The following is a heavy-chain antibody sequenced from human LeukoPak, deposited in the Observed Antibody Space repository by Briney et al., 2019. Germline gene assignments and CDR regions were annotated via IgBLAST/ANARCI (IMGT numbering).Heavy chain of an antibody. V-gene: IGHV4-59*01. J-gene: IGHJ3*02. CDR1: GGSISSYY. CDR3: AREAGYFAFDI. Sequence: SETLSLTCTVSGGSISSYYWSWIRQPPGKGLEWIGYIYYSGSTNYNPSLKSRVTISVDTSENQFSLKLSSVTAADTAVYYCAREAGYFAFDIWGQGTMVTVSS. D-gene: IGHD3-9*01. CDR2: IYYSGST.